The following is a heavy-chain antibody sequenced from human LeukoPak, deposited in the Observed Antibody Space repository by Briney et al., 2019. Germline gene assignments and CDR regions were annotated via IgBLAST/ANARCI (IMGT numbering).Heavy chain of an antibody. CDR1: GFTFSSYP. Sequence: PGGTLRLSCAASGFTFSSYPMSWVRQAPGRGLEWVSAISGSGGSTYYADSVKGRFTISRDNSKNTLYLQMNSLRAEDTAVYYCVAYYDILTGYKYWGQGTLVTVSS. CDR3: VAYYDILTGYKY. V-gene: IGHV3-23*01. D-gene: IGHD3-9*01. CDR2: ISGSGGST. J-gene: IGHJ4*02.